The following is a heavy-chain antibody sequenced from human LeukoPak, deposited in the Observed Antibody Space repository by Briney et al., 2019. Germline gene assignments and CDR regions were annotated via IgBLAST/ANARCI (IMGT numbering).Heavy chain of an antibody. Sequence: SETLSLTCTVSGGSISSYYWSWIRQPAGKGLEWIGRIYTSGSTNYSPSLKSRVTISVDKSKNQFSLKLSSVTAADTAVYYCARDKSSSWYVRWFDPWGQGTLVTVSS. CDR3: ARDKSSSWYVRWFDP. J-gene: IGHJ5*02. CDR2: IYTSGST. CDR1: GGSISSYY. D-gene: IGHD6-13*01. V-gene: IGHV4-4*07.